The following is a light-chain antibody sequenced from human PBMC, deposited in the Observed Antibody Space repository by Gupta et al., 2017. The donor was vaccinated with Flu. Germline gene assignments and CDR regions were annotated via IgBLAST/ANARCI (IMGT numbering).Light chain of an antibody. CDR3: SSYTTSYTFV. CDR1: GSDVGTYNR. CDR2: EVN. J-gene: IGLJ1*01. V-gene: IGLV2-18*02. Sequence: QSALTQPPSVSGSPGQSVTISCTGTGSDVGTYNRVSWYRQTPGTAPKLIIYEVNNRPSGVPDRFSGSKSGNTASLTISGLQGEDEADDYCSSYTTSYTFVFGTGTKVAVL.